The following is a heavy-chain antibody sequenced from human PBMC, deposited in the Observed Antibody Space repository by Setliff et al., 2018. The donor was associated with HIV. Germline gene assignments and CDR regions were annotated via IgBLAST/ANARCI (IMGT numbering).Heavy chain of an antibody. CDR1: GGSISSGSYY. D-gene: IGHD3-10*01. J-gene: IGHJ6*03. CDR2: IYTSGST. Sequence: SETLSLTCTVSGGSISSGSYYWGWIRQPAGKGLEWIGRIYTSGSTNYNPSLKSRVTISVDTSKNQFSLKLNSVTAADTAVYYCARHGGRGLRRYYMDVWGKGTTVTVSS. V-gene: IGHV4-61*02. CDR3: ARHGGRGLRRYYMDV.